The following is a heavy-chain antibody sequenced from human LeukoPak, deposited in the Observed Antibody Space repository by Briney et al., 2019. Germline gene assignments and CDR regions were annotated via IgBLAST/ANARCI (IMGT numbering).Heavy chain of an antibody. J-gene: IGHJ4*02. V-gene: IGHV3-7*01. CDR2: IKQDGSEK. D-gene: IGHD3-9*01. Sequence: PGGSLRLSCAASGFTFSSYWMSWVRQAPGKGLEWVANIKQDGSEKYYVDSVKGRFTISRDNAKNSLYLQMNSLRAEDTAVYYCARHFSLRYFDWLFDSYYFDYWGQGTLVTVSS. CDR1: GFTFSSYW. CDR3: ARHFSLRYFDWLFDSYYFDY.